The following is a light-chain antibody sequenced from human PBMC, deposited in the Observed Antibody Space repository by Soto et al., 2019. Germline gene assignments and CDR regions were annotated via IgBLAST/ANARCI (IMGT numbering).Light chain of an antibody. Sequence: QSALTQPASVSGSTGQSITISCTGTSSDVGSYNLVSWYQQHPGTAPKLMIYEGSKRPSGVSNSFSGSKSGNTASLTISGLQAEYEADYYFCSYAGSSVVFVGGTKLPVL. J-gene: IGLJ2*01. CDR3: CSYAGSSVV. CDR2: EGS. V-gene: IGLV2-23*01. CDR1: SSDVGSYNL.